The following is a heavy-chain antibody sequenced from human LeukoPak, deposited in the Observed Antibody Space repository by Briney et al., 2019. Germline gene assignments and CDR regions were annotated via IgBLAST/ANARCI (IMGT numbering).Heavy chain of an antibody. CDR2: IYYSGST. CDR3: ARYNYDFWSGYSKWFDP. J-gene: IGHJ5*02. V-gene: IGHV4-30-4*07. D-gene: IGHD3-3*01. Sequence: PSQTLSLTCAVSGGSISSGGYSWSWIRQPPGKGLEWIGYIYYSGSTYYNPSLKSRVTISVDTSKNQFSLKLSSVTAADTAVYYCARYNYDFWSGYSKWFDPWGQGTLVTVSS. CDR1: GGSISSGGYS.